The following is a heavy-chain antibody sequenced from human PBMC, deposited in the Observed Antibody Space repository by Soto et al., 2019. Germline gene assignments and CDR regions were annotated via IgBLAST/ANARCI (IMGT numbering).Heavy chain of an antibody. CDR1: GFTFSSHW. J-gene: IGHJ4*02. V-gene: IGHV3-7*03. CDR2: IKQDGSEK. Sequence: PGGSLRLSCLASGFTFSSHWMSWVRQAPGKGLEWVANIKQDGSEKYYVDSVKGRFTISRDNAKNSLYLQMNSLRAEDTAVYYYARGCAAVGTFYFDYWGQGTLVTVSS. CDR3: ARGCAAVGTFYFDY. D-gene: IGHD6-19*01.